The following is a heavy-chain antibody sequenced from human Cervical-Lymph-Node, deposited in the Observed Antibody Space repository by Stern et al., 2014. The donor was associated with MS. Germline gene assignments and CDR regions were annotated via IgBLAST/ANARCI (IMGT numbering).Heavy chain of an antibody. CDR1: GFSLSTSGVG. D-gene: IGHD6-19*01. Sequence: QVTLKESGPTLVKPTQTLTLTCTFSGFSLSTSGVGVGWIRQPPGKALEWLALIYWDDDKRYSPSLKSRLTITKDTSKNQVVLTTTNMDPVDTATYYCARKEQWLGTFDYWGQGTLVTVSS. CDR3: ARKEQWLGTFDY. V-gene: IGHV2-5*02. CDR2: IYWDDDK. J-gene: IGHJ4*02.